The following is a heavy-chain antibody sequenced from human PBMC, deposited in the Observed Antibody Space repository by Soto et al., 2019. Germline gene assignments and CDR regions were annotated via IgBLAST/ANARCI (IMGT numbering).Heavy chain of an antibody. CDR2: TYYRSKWYR. V-gene: IGHV6-1*01. Sequence: SQTLSLTCALSGDSVSSTSAVWTWIRQSPSRGLEWLGRTYYRSKWYRDYAVSVRSRITINPDTSKNQFSLQLSSVTPEDTAVYFCARGRVDNWFDPWGQGTLVTVSS. D-gene: IGHD2-2*01. CDR3: ARGRVDNWFDP. CDR1: GDSVSSTSAV. J-gene: IGHJ5*02.